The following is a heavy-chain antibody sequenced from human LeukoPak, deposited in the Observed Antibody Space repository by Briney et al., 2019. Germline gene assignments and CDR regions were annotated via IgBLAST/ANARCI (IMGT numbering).Heavy chain of an antibody. CDR2: INPNSGGI. J-gene: IGHJ4*02. V-gene: IGHV1-2*06. D-gene: IGHD5-24*01. CDR3: ARDLKGRDGYK. CDR1: GYTFTGYY. Sequence: ASVKVSCKASGYTFTGYYMHWVRQAPGQGLEWMGRINPNSGGINYAQKFQGRVTMTRDTSISTAYMELSRLRSDDTAVYYCARDLKGRDGYKWGQGTLVTVSS.